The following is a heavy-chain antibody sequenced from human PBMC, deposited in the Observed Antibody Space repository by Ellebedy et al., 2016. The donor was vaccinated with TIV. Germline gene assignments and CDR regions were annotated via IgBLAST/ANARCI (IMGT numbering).Heavy chain of an antibody. J-gene: IGHJ3*02. CDR3: ARRVAGTAFDI. Sequence: AASVKVSCKASGYTFSNYYMHWVRQAPGQGLEWMGRIIPILSIANYAQKFQGRVTITADKSTSTAYMELSSLRSEDTAVYYCARRVAGTAFDIWGQGTMVTVSS. CDR2: IIPILSIA. V-gene: IGHV1-69*02. CDR1: GYTFSNYY. D-gene: IGHD6-19*01.